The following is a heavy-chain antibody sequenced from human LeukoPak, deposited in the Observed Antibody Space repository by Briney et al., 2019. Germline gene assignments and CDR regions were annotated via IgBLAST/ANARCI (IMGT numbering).Heavy chain of an antibody. D-gene: IGHD6-6*01. CDR3: ARDTGIAARPVDY. CDR1: GYTFTSYG. J-gene: IGHJ4*02. Sequence: ASVKVSCKASGYTFTSYGISWVRQAPGQGLEWMGWISAYNGNTNYAQKLQGRVTMTTDTSTSTAYVELRSLRSDDTAVYYCARDTGIAARPVDYWGQGTLVTVSS. V-gene: IGHV1-18*01. CDR2: ISAYNGNT.